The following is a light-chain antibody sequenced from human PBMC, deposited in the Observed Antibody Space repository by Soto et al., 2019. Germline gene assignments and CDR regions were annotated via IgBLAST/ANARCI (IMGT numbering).Light chain of an antibody. CDR2: AAS. J-gene: IGKJ2*01. V-gene: IGKV1-39*01. Sequence: DIQMTQAPSSLYASVGDRVTITCRASQVVSAYLRWYQQRQGRAPTLLIYAASNLLSGVPSRVSGSGSGTNFTLTISSLQPEDFATYYCQQSYRTPHTFGQGTKLETK. CDR3: QQSYRTPHT. CDR1: QVVSAY.